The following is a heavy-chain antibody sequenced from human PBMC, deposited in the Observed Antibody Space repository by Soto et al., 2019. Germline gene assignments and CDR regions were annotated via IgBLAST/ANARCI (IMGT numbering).Heavy chain of an antibody. V-gene: IGHV3-23*01. CDR2: IGGAGNDI. D-gene: IGHD1-26*01. CDR3: AKRFSDAWEAGMDV. J-gene: IGHJ6*02. CDR1: GFAFSNFH. Sequence: EMQVLESGGGLVQPGGSLRLSCAASGFAFSNFHMNWVRQAPGKGLQWVATIGGAGNDIRYADSVEGRFTVSRDNSKNTLHLQMDGLRDEDTAIYYCAKRFSDAWEAGMDVWGQGTTVTVSS.